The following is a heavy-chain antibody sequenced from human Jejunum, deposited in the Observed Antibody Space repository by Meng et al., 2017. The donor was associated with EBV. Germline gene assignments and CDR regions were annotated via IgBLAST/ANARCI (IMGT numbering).Heavy chain of an antibody. V-gene: IGHV3-23*01. CDR1: GFTFTNYA. CDR2: ISGSGGTT. J-gene: IGHJ4*02. Sequence: EGLLFESGGGLVGPVGSLRLSCAASGFTFTNYAMNWVRQAPGKGLEWVSVISGSGGTTYYADSVKGRLTISSDSSRNTVYLQMNSLRAEDTAVYYCAKAATIIRGALDYWGQGTLVTVSS. CDR3: AKAATIIRGALDY. D-gene: IGHD3-10*01.